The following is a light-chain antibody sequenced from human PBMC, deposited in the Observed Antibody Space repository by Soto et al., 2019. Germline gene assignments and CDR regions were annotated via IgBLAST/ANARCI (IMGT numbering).Light chain of an antibody. CDR1: SSDIGAYNY. Sequence: ALTQPASVSGSPGQSITLSCTGSSSDIGAYNYVSWFQQYPGKAPKLIISEVSNRPSGVSNRFSGSKSGTAASLTISGLQTEDEADYFCFSFTTDWTHVFGTGTKLTVL. CDR2: EVS. J-gene: IGLJ1*01. CDR3: FSFTTDWTHV. V-gene: IGLV2-14*01.